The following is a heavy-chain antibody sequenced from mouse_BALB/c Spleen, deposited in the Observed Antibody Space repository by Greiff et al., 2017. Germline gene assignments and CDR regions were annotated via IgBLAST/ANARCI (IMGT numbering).Heavy chain of an antibody. D-gene: IGHD1-1*01. CDR3: ARYYGSSYSFDY. J-gene: IGHJ2*01. Sequence: VQLQQSGAELVKPGASVKLSCTASGFNFKDTYMHWVKQRPEQGLEWIGRIDPANGNTKYDPKFQGKATITADTSSNTAYLQLSSLTSEDTAVYYCARYYGSSYSFDYWGQGTTLTVSS. V-gene: IGHV14-3*02. CDR1: GFNFKDTY. CDR2: IDPANGNT.